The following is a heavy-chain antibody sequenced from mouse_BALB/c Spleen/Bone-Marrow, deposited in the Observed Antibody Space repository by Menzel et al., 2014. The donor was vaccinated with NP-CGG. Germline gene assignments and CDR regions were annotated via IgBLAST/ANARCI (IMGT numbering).Heavy chain of an antibody. CDR2: IHYSGCT. CDR3: ANGNFDY. D-gene: IGHD2-1*01. CDR1: GYSITSGYS. J-gene: IGHJ2*01. Sequence: EVKLQESGPDLVKPSQSLSLTCTVTGYSITSGYSWHWIRQFPGNKLEWMGYIHYSGCTNYNPSLKSRISITRDTSKNQFFPQLNSVTTEDTATYYCANGNFDYWGQGTTLTVSS. V-gene: IGHV3-1*02.